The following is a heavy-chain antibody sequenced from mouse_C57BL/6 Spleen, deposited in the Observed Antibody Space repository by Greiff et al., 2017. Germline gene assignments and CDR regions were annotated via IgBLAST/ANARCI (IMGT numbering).Heavy chain of an antibody. CDR3: AREGVGRGYMDY. J-gene: IGHJ4*01. D-gene: IGHD2-14*01. CDR1: GYTFTSYW. Sequence: VQLQQSGAELVRPGSSVKLSCKASGYTFTSYWMHWVKQRPIQGLEWIGQIHPSDGETHYNHKFKDKATLTADKSSSTAYMQLSSLTSEDSAVYYCAREGVGRGYMDYWGQGTSLTVSS. CDR2: IHPSDGET. V-gene: IGHV1-52*01.